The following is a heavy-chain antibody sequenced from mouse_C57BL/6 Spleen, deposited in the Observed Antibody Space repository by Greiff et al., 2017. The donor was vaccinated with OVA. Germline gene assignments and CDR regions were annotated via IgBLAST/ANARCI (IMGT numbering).Heavy chain of an antibody. CDR1: GFSLTSYG. D-gene: IGHD1-1*02. CDR3: AKNVMGFDYVDY. J-gene: IGHJ2*01. CDR2: IWSGGST. V-gene: IGHV2-4*01. Sequence: VKLVESGPGLVQPSQSLSITCTVSGFSLTSYGVHWVRQPPGKGLEWLGVIWSGGSTDYNAAFISRLSISKDNSKSQVFFKMNSLQADDTAIYYCAKNVMGFDYVDYWGQGTTLTVSS.